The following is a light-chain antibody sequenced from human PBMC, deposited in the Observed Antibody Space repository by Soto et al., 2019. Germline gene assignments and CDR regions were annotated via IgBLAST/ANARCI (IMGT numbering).Light chain of an antibody. J-gene: IGLJ1*01. V-gene: IGLV2-14*01. CDR2: DVT. CDR3: CSYTTSNTRQIV. CDR1: SSDVCGYNY. Sequence: QSVLTQPASVSGSPGQSITISCTGTSSDVCGYNYVSWYQQQPGKAHKFMIYDVTNRPSGVSNRFSGSKSGNTASLTISGLQAEDEADYYCCSYTTSNTRQIVFGTGTKVTV.